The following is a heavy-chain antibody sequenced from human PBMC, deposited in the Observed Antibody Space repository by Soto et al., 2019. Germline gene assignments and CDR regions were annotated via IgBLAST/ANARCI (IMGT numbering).Heavy chain of an antibody. J-gene: IGHJ6*03. Sequence: GGSLRLSCAASGFTFSSYGMHWVRQAPGKGLEWVAVIWYDGSNKYYADSVKGRFTISRDNSKNTLYLQMNSLRAEDTAVYYCARGQRDYGDSKNYYYYYMDVWGKGTTVTVSS. V-gene: IGHV3-33*01. CDR3: ARGQRDYGDSKNYYYYYMDV. CDR2: IWYDGSNK. CDR1: GFTFSSYG. D-gene: IGHD4-17*01.